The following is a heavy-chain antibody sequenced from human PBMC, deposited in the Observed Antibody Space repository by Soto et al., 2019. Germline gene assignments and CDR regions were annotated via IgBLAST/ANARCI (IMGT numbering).Heavy chain of an antibody. CDR1: GGSISSYY. D-gene: IGHD6-19*01. CDR2: ISYSGST. V-gene: IGHV4-59*01. CDR3: ARAISGPAFDY. Sequence: WETPSLTCTVSGGSISSYYWSWIRQPPGKGLEWIGYISYSGSTNYNPSLKSRVTISVDTSNNQFSLKLSSVTAADTAVYYCARAISGPAFDYWGQGTLVTVSS. J-gene: IGHJ4*02.